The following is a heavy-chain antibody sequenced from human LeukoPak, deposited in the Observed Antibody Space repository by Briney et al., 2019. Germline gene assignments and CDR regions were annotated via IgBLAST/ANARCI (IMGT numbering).Heavy chain of an antibody. J-gene: IGHJ4*02. CDR3: ARSRGSTSPLNYFDY. V-gene: IGHV1-18*01. D-gene: IGHD2-2*01. CDR1: GYTFTSYG. CDR2: ISAYNGNT. Sequence: ASVKVSCKASGYTFTSYGISWVRQAPGQGLEWMGWISAYNGNTNYAQKLQGRVTMTTDTSTSTAYMELRSLRSDDTAVYYCARSRGSTSPLNYFDYWGQGTLVTVSS.